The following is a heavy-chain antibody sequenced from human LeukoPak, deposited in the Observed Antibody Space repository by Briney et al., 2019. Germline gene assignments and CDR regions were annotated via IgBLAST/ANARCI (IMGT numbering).Heavy chain of an antibody. CDR1: GFTFSSYA. D-gene: IGHD1-26*01. V-gene: IGHV3-30-3*01. J-gene: IGHJ4*02. Sequence: GGSLRLSCAASGFTFSSYAMHWVRQAPGKGLEWVAVISYDGSNKYYAESVKGRFTISRDNSKNTLYLQMNSLRAEDTAVYYCARDRVGATSSDYWGQGTLVTVSS. CDR2: ISYDGSNK. CDR3: ARDRVGATSSDY.